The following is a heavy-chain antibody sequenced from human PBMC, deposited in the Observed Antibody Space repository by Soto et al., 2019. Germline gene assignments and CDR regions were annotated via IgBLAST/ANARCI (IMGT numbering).Heavy chain of an antibody. CDR1: GDSISTFY. CDR3: ARGRTLSHYADDTSAYFYFFYY. V-gene: IGHV4-59*01. CDR2: VYYTGST. Sequence: SETLSLTCTVSGDSISTFYWGWMRQSPGKELEWIGYVYYTGSTNYNPSLKSRVTISVDRSKNQFSLKLTSANAADTAVYYCARGRTLSHYADDTSAYFYFFYYWGQGNQATVSS. J-gene: IGHJ4*02. D-gene: IGHD2-2*01.